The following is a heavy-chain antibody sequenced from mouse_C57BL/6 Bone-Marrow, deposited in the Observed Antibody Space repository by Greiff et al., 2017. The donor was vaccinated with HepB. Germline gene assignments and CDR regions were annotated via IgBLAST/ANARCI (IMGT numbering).Heavy chain of an antibody. CDR2: IDPETGGT. CDR1: GYTFTDYE. Sequence: QVQLQQSGAELVRPGASVTLSCKASGYTFTDYEMHWVKQTPVRGLEWIGAIDPETGGTAYNQKFKGKAILTADKSSSTAYMELRSLTSEDSAVYYCTRSVLIYAMDYWGQGTSVTVSS. V-gene: IGHV1-15*01. CDR3: TRSVLIYAMDY. J-gene: IGHJ4*01.